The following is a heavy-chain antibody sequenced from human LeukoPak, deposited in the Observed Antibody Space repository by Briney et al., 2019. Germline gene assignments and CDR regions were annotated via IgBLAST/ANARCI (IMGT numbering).Heavy chain of an antibody. CDR3: ARSGWTRYWYFDL. CDR1: GFTFSSYA. D-gene: IGHD6-19*01. Sequence: GGSLRLSCAASGFTFSSYAMHWVRQAPGKGLEWVAVISYDGSNKYYADSVKGRFTISRDNSKNTLYLQMNSLRAEDTAVYYCARSGWTRYWYFDLWGRGTLVTVSS. J-gene: IGHJ2*01. CDR2: ISYDGSNK. V-gene: IGHV3-30-3*01.